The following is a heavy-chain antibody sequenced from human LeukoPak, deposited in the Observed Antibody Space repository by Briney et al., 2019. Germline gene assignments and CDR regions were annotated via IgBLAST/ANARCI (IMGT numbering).Heavy chain of an antibody. Sequence: GGSLRLSCAASGFTFSSYAVSWVRQAPGKGLEWVSAISGSGGSTYYADSVKGRFTISRDNSKNTLYLQMNSLRAEDTAVYYCAREERRRDAFDIWGQGTMVTVSS. V-gene: IGHV3-23*01. J-gene: IGHJ3*02. CDR3: AREERRRDAFDI. CDR2: ISGSGGST. CDR1: GFTFSSYA.